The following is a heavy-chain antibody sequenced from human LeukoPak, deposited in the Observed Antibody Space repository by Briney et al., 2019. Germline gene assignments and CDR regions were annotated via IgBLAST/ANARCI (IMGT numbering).Heavy chain of an antibody. CDR3: AKDRYCSSTSCYTGFDY. Sequence: PGGSLRLSCAASGFTFSSYAMSWVRQAPGKGLEWVSAISGSGGSTYYADSVKGRFTISRDNSKNTLYLQMNGLRAEDTAVYYCAKDRYCSSTSCYTGFDYWGQGTLVTVSS. CDR2: ISGSGGST. V-gene: IGHV3-23*01. D-gene: IGHD2-2*02. CDR1: GFTFSSYA. J-gene: IGHJ4*02.